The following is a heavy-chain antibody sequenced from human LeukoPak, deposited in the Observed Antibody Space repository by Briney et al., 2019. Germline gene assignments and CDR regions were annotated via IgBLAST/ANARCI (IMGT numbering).Heavy chain of an antibody. CDR3: ARDSVWGSFPVGGMDV. Sequence: GGSLRLSCAASGFTLTNYCMHWVRQPPGKGLVWVSQICTDETTIRYADSVKGRFTISRDNAKNTLYLQMNSLRAEDTAVYYCARDSVWGSFPVGGMDVWGQGTTVTVSS. CDR1: GFTLTNYC. V-gene: IGHV3-74*01. D-gene: IGHD3-16*01. CDR2: ICTDETTI. J-gene: IGHJ6*02.